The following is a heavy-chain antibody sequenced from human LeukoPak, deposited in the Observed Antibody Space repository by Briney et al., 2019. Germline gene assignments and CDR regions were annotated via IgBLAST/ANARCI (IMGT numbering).Heavy chain of an antibody. CDR3: ARDLVWIAAGGRESAPDY. J-gene: IGHJ4*02. V-gene: IGHV3-33*08. CDR2: VWYDGNNK. Sequence: QPGGSLRLSCAASGFTFSNYGMHWVRQAPGKGLEWVAIVWYDGNNKYYADSVKGRFTISRDNSKNTLYLQMNSLRAEDTAVYYCARDLVWIAAGGRESAPDYWGQGTLVTVSS. D-gene: IGHD6-13*01. CDR1: GFTFSNYG.